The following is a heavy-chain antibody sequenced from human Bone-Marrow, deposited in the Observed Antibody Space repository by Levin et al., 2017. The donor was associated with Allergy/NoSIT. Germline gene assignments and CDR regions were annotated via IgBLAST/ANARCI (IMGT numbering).Heavy chain of an antibody. Sequence: GESLKISCKASGYTFTSYDISWVRQAPGQGLEWMGRISGYNGKTNYEEKFQGRVTMTTDTTTSTADMELRSLKSDDTAVYYCARGDAYYYDSSGHSYGVSRFAEYFQHWGQGTQVTVSS. V-gene: IGHV1-18*01. CDR1: GYTFTSYD. CDR3: ARGDAYYYDSSGHSYGVSRFAEYFQH. D-gene: IGHD3-22*01. CDR2: ISGYNGKT. J-gene: IGHJ1*01.